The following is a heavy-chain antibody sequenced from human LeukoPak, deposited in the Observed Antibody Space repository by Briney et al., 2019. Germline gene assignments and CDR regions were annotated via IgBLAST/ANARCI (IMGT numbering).Heavy chain of an antibody. CDR1: GFTFSSYS. Sequence: GGSLRLSCAASGFTFSSYSMNWVRQAPGKGLEWVSGINWNGDSTDYADSVKGRFTISRDNAKNSLYLQMNSLRAEDTALYYCARDLRVVITGSFDSWGQGTLVTVSS. J-gene: IGHJ4*02. V-gene: IGHV3-20*04. CDR2: INWNGDST. D-gene: IGHD3-22*01. CDR3: ARDLRVVITGSFDS.